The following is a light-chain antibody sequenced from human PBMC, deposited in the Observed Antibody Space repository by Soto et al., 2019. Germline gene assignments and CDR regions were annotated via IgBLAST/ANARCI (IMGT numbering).Light chain of an antibody. V-gene: IGKV1-5*03. J-gene: IGKJ2*01. Sequence: DIQMTQSPSTLSASVGDRVTITCRASQSISSWLAWYQQKPGKAPKLLIYKASSLESVLPSRFSGSGSGTEFPLTISSQQPDHFATYYFQQYNSYMYTFGQGTKLQIK. CDR3: QQYNSYMYT. CDR2: KAS. CDR1: QSISSW.